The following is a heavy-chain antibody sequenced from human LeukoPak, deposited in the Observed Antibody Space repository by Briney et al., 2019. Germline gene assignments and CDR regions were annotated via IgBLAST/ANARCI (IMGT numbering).Heavy chain of an antibody. CDR1: GYTFTSYD. D-gene: IGHD5-12*01. Sequence: ASVKVSCKASGYTFTSYDTNWVRQATGQGLEWMGWMNPNSGNTGYAQKFQGRVTMTRNTSISTAYMELSSLRSEDTAVYYCARTRGYSGYDLTYYYYGMDVWGQGTTVTVSS. CDR2: MNPNSGNT. CDR3: ARTRGYSGYDLTYYYYGMDV. V-gene: IGHV1-8*01. J-gene: IGHJ6*02.